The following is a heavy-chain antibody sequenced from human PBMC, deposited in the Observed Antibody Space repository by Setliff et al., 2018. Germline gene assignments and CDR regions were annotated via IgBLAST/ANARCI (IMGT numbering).Heavy chain of an antibody. D-gene: IGHD3-22*01. V-gene: IGHV1-3*01. CDR3: ARDRDSSGYPYYFDY. Sequence: ASVKVSCKASGYSFSTYAMHWVRQAPGQRLEWMGWINGGNGNTKYSQKFQGRITITRDTSASTAYMEMSSLRSEDTAVYYCARDRDSSGYPYYFDYWGQGTLVTSPQ. CDR1: GYSFSTYA. CDR2: INGGNGNT. J-gene: IGHJ4*02.